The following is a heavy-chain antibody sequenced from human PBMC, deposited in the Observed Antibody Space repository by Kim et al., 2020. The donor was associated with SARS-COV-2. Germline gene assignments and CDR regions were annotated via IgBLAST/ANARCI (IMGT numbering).Heavy chain of an antibody. J-gene: IGHJ4*02. V-gene: IGHV3-33*01. CDR2: IWYDGSNK. CDR3: ARDLEQQLVQAVFDY. Sequence: GGSLRLSCAASGFTFSSYGMHWVRQAPGKGLEWVAVIWYDGSNKYYADSVKGRFTISRDNSKNTLYLQMNSLRAEDTAVYYCARDLEQQLVQAVFDYWGQGTLVTVSS. CDR1: GFTFSSYG. D-gene: IGHD6-13*01.